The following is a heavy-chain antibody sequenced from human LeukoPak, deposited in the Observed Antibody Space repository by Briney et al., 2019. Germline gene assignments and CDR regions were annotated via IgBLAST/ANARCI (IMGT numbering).Heavy chain of an antibody. D-gene: IGHD4-17*01. CDR2: IYHSGST. CDR3: ARDGKDYGDYEDYYYYGMDV. CDR1: GGSISSSNW. Sequence: SETLSLTCAVSGGSISSSNWWSWVRQPPGKGLEWIGEIYHSGSTNYNPSLKSRVTISVDKSKNQFSLKLSSVTAADTAVYYCARDGKDYGDYEDYYYYGMDVWGQGTTVTVSS. J-gene: IGHJ6*02. V-gene: IGHV4-4*02.